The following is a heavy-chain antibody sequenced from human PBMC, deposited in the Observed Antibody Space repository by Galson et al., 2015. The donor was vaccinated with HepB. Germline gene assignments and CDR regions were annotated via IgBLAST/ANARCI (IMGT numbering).Heavy chain of an antibody. Sequence: SLRLSCAASGFTFNIYWMSWVRQAPGKGLEWVANIKQDGSEIYYVDSVKGRFTISRDNAENSLHLQMNSLRAEDTAVYYCTRDGQSRDDYYFDQWGQGTLVTVSS. D-gene: IGHD2-21*02. J-gene: IGHJ4*02. CDR3: TRDGQSRDDYYFDQ. CDR2: IKQDGSEI. CDR1: GFTFNIYW. V-gene: IGHV3-7*03.